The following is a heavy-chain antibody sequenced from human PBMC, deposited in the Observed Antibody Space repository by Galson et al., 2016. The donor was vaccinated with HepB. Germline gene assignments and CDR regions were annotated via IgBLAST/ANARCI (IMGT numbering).Heavy chain of an antibody. CDR3: VREQRAEAYYDDY. CDR2: IKGDGSRY. V-gene: IGHV3-7*01. Sequence: SLRLSCAASGFTFNNYWMTWVRQAPGKGLEWVVNIKGDGSRYYHLDSVRGRFTISRDNAQSSLYLHMDSLRDGDTAVYYCVREQRAEAYYDDYWRRGTLV. CDR1: GFTFNNYW. J-gene: IGHJ4*02.